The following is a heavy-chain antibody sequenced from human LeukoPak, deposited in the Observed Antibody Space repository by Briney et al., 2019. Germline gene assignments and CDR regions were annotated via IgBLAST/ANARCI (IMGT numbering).Heavy chain of an antibody. CDR1: GFTFSSSA. V-gene: IGHV3-74*01. Sequence: SGGSLRLSCAAPGFTFSSSAMRWVRQAPGKGLVWVSFIKGDGSTATLADSVKGRFTISRDNAKNTLYLQMNSLRAEDTAVYYCSSLGAPPPYRDYWGQGTLVTVSS. CDR2: IKGDGSTA. D-gene: IGHD3-16*02. J-gene: IGHJ4*02. CDR3: SSLGAPPPYRDY.